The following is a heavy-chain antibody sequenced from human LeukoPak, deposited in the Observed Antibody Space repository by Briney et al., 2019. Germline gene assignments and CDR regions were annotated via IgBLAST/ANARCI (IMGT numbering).Heavy chain of an antibody. Sequence: GGSLRLSCAASGFTFSSYAMHWVRQAPGKGLEWVANIKQDGSEKYYEDSVKGRFTISRDNAKNSLYLQMNSLRAEDTAVYYCARLTVTTSVCFDYWGQGTLVTVSS. CDR3: ARLTVTTSVCFDY. CDR2: IKQDGSEK. V-gene: IGHV3-7*01. CDR1: GFTFSSYA. J-gene: IGHJ4*02. D-gene: IGHD4-17*01.